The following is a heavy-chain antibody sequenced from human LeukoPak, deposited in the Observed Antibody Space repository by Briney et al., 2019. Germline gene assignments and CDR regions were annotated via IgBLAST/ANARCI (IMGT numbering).Heavy chain of an antibody. J-gene: IGHJ4*02. D-gene: IGHD3-22*01. CDR2: ISDSGGST. CDR3: AKRGVVIRVILVGFHKEAYYFDS. CDR1: GFTFSNAW. Sequence: GGSLRLSCAASGFTFSNAWMSWVRQAPGKGLEWVAGISDSGGSTNYADSVKGRFTISRDNAKNTVYMKMNSLRAEDTAVYFCAKRGVVIRVILVGFHKEAYYFDSWGQGALVTVSS. V-gene: IGHV3-23*01.